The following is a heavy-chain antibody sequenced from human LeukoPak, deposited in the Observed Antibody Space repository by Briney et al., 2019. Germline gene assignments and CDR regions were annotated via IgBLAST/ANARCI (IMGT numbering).Heavy chain of an antibody. CDR1: GGSISSYY. CDR2: IYYSGST. CDR3: ARVGWEPRFDY. Sequence: SETLSLTCTDSGGSISSYYWSWIRQPPGKGLEWIGYIYYSGSTNYNPSLKSRVTISVDTSKNQFSLKLSSVTAADTAVYYCARVGWEPRFDYWGQGTLVTVSS. J-gene: IGHJ4*02. V-gene: IGHV4-59*01. D-gene: IGHD1-26*01.